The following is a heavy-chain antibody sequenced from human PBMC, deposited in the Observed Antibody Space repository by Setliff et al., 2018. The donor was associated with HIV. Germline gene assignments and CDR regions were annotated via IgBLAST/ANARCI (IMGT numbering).Heavy chain of an antibody. D-gene: IGHD2-15*01. CDR1: GFTFSDYY. Sequence: PGGSLRLSCAASGFTFSDYYMTWVRQTPGKGLEWVANTNGDGATIRYADSVKGRLTISRDNAKNTLYLQMNSLTAEDTAVYYCARDRGYPDSFNIWGQGTTVT. V-gene: IGHV3-74*01. CDR2: TNGDGATI. CDR3: ARDRGYPDSFNI. J-gene: IGHJ3*02.